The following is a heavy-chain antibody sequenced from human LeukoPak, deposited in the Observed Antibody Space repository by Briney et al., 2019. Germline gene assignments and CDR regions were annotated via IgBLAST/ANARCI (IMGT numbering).Heavy chain of an antibody. J-gene: IGHJ4*02. CDR1: GFTFSSYE. CDR2: ISSSGSTI. D-gene: IGHD2-8*02. CDR3: ATYRQVLLPFES. V-gene: IGHV3-48*03. Sequence: GGSLRLSCAASGFTFSSYEMNWVRQAPGKGLEWFSYISSSGSTIYYADSVRGRFTISRDNSKSTLSLQMNSLRAEDTAIYYCATYRQVLLPFESWGQGTLVTVSS.